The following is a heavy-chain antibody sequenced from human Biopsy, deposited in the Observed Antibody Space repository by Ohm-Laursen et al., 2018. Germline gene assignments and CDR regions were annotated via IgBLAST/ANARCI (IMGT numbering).Heavy chain of an antibody. CDR1: GYTFTSYD. V-gene: IGHV1-18*01. D-gene: IGHD2/OR15-2a*01. CDR2: ISPYNDKT. Sequence: GSSVKVSCKASGYTFTSYDISWVRQAPGQGLEWMGWISPYNDKTSYPPKLQDRVTMTADTSTNTAHMELRSLRSDDTAVYYCARVFCTSTTCYGLLDNWGQGTVDTVSS. CDR3: ARVFCTSTTCYGLLDN. J-gene: IGHJ4*02.